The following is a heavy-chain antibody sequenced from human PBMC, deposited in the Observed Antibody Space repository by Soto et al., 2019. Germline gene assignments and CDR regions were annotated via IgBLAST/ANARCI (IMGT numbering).Heavy chain of an antibody. CDR1: GYTFTSYD. Sequence: GASGKVSCKASGYTFTSYDIKWVRQATGQGLEWMGWMNPNSGNTGYAQKFQGRVTMTRNTSISTAYMELSSLRSEDTAVYYCARVTVTIPFDYWGQGTLVTVSS. J-gene: IGHJ4*02. V-gene: IGHV1-8*01. CDR2: MNPNSGNT. CDR3: ARVTVTIPFDY. D-gene: IGHD4-17*01.